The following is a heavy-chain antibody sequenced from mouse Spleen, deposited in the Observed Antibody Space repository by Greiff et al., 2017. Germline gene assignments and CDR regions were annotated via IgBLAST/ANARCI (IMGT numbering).Heavy chain of an antibody. CDR1: GYTFTSYW. Sequence: VKLKQSGAELAKPGASVKMSCKASGYTFTSYWMHWVKQRPGQGLEWIGYINPSTGYTEYNQKFKDKATLTADKSSSTAYMQLSSLTSEDSAVYYYARSKRYLDYWGQGTTLTVSS. CDR2: INPSTGYT. CDR3: ARSKRYLDY. V-gene: IGHV1-7*01. J-gene: IGHJ2*01.